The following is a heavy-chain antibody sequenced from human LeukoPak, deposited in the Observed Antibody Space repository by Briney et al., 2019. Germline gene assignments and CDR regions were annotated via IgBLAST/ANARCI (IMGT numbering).Heavy chain of an antibody. J-gene: IGHJ4*02. CDR3: AKQELGIFQGSDY. CDR2: ISAYTGNI. Sequence: ASVKVSCKASGYTFTSYGISWVRQAPGQGLEWMGWISAYTGNINYAQKLQGRVTMTTDTSTSTAYMELRSLRSDDTAVYYCAKQELGIFQGSDYWGQGTLVTVSS. V-gene: IGHV1-18*01. CDR1: GYTFTSYG. D-gene: IGHD7-27*01.